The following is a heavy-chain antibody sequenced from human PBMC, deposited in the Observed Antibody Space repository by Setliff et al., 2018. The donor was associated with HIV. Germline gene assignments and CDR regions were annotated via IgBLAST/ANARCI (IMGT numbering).Heavy chain of an antibody. J-gene: IGHJ4*02. Sequence: SVKVSCKASGGTFSSYAITWVRQAPGQGLEWMGGIIPVFGTANYAQTFQGRVTITADESTSTAYMELSGLRSEDTAVYYCARGIILGAGTLDYWDQGTLVTVSS. D-gene: IGHD6-19*01. CDR1: GGTFSSYA. CDR2: IIPVFGTA. V-gene: IGHV1-69*13. CDR3: ARGIILGAGTLDY.